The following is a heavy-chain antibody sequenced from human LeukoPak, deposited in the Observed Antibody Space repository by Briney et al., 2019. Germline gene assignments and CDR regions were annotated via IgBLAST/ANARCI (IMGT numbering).Heavy chain of an antibody. V-gene: IGHV1-69*05. CDR2: IIPIFGTA. CDR1: GVTFSSYA. J-gene: IGHJ4*02. D-gene: IGHD6-13*01. CDR3: AREGIAAAGLDY. Sequence: SVKLSCKASGVTFSSYAISCVRQAPGQGLEWMGGIIPIFGTANYAQKFQGRVTITTDESTSTAYMELSSLRSEDTAVYYCAREGIAAAGLDYWGQGTLVTVSS.